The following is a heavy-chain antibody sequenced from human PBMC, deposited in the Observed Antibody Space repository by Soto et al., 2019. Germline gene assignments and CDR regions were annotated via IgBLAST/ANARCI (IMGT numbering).Heavy chain of an antibody. D-gene: IGHD1-1*01. V-gene: IGHV1-69*13. J-gene: IGHJ4*02. CDR2: IIPIFGTA. Sequence: SVKVSCKASGGTFSSYAISWVRQAPGQGLEWMGGIIPIFGTANYAQKFQGRVTITADESTSTAYMELSSLRSEDTAVYYCAREWDWNDRSDYWGQGTLVTVSS. CDR3: AREWDWNDRSDY. CDR1: GGTFSSYA.